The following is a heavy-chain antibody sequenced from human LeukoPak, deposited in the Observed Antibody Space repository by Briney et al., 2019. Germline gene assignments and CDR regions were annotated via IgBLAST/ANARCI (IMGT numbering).Heavy chain of an antibody. Sequence: SETLSLTCTVSGGSISNSDYYWDWIRQPPGKGLEWIGSINYRGSTYYKPSLESRVTISVDTSKNQFSLKMSSVSAADTAVYYCARGNILTGYCFDYWGQGSLVTVSS. CDR2: INYRGST. D-gene: IGHD3-9*01. CDR3: ARGNILTGYCFDY. CDR1: GGSISNSDYY. V-gene: IGHV4-39*01. J-gene: IGHJ4*02.